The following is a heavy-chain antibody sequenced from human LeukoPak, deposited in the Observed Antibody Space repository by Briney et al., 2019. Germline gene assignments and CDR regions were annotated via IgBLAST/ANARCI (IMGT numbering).Heavy chain of an antibody. Sequence: GGSLRLSCAASGFTFSSYWMSWVRQAPGKGLEWVANIKQDGSEKYYVDSVKGRFTISRDNAKNSLYLQMNSLRAEDTAVYYCARIRGYSYGPHYYYYYYMDVWGKGTTVTVSS. CDR2: IKQDGSEK. J-gene: IGHJ6*03. CDR3: ARIRGYSYGPHYYYYYYMDV. D-gene: IGHD5-18*01. CDR1: GFTFSSYW. V-gene: IGHV3-7*01.